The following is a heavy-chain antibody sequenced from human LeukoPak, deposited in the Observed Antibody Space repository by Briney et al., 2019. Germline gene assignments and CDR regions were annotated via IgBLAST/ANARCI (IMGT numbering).Heavy chain of an antibody. V-gene: IGHV1-2*04. J-gene: IGHJ6*02. CDR3: ARDVSRLRSYVGATYGMDV. CDR1: GYTFTGYY. D-gene: IGHD3-16*01. CDR2: INPNSGGT. Sequence: ASVKVSCKASGYTFTGYYMHWVRQAPGQGLEWMGWINPNSGGTNYAQKFQGWVTMTRDTSISTAYMELSRLRSDDTAVYYCARDVSRLRSYVGATYGMDVWGQGATVTVSS.